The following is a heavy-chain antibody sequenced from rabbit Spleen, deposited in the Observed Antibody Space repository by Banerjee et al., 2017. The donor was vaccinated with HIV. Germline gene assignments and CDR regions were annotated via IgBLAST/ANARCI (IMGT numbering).Heavy chain of an antibody. CDR2: INIVTGKS. J-gene: IGHJ6*01. D-gene: IGHD8-1*01. V-gene: IGHV1S40*01. CDR1: GFSFSSSYY. CDR3: ARDAGTSFSTYGMDL. Sequence: QSLEESGGGLVQPEGSLALTCTASGFSFSSSYYMCWVRQAPGKGLEWIACINIVTGKSVYASWAKGRFTMSRTSSTTVTLQMTSLTAADTATYFCARDAGTSFSTYGMDLWGPGTLVTVS.